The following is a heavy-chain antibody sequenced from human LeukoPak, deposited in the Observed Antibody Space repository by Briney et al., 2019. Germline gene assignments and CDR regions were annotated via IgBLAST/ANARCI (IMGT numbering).Heavy chain of an antibody. CDR1: GGSFSGYY. J-gene: IGHJ2*01. D-gene: IGHD6-19*01. CDR3: AREEYSSGWYAPKWYFDL. CDR2: INHSGST. Sequence: SETLSLTCAVYGGSFSGYYWSWIRQPPGKGLVWIGEINHSGSTNYNPTLKSRVTISVDTSKNQFSLKLSSVTAADTAVYYCAREEYSSGWYAPKWYFDLWGRGTLVTVSS. V-gene: IGHV4-34*01.